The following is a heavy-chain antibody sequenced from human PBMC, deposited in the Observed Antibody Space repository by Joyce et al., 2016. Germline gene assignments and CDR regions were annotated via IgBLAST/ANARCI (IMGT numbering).Heavy chain of an antibody. V-gene: IGHV1-18*01. CDR2: VNPDNGGT. CDR3: ARGGRIGDF. Sequence: VQLVQSGAEVKKPGASVRVSCRATGYTFVRHEISWVRQAPGRGLEWMGWVNPDNGGTKYARLVQGRVTMTTDTSTSTVYLEMRGLTFDDTAGYYCARGGRIGDFWGQGTLITVSS. CDR1: GYTFVRHE. D-gene: IGHD3-16*01. J-gene: IGHJ4*02.